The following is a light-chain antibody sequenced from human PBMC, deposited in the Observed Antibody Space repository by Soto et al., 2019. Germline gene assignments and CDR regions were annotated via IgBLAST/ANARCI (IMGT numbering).Light chain of an antibody. CDR3: SSYTGSRDFYV. CDR2: EVT. J-gene: IGLJ1*01. Sequence: QSALTQPPSASGSPEQSVTISCTGTSRDVGRFNFVSWYQQHPGKAPRLLIYEVTKRPSGVPDRFSGSTSGNTASLTVSGLQAVDEADYFCSSYTGSRDFYVFVTGTKVTVL. V-gene: IGLV2-8*01. CDR1: SRDVGRFNF.